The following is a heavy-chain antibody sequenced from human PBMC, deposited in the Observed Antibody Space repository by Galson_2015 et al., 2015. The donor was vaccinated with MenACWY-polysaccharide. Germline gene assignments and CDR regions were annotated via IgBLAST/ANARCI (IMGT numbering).Heavy chain of an antibody. CDR2: IQYDGSQK. J-gene: IGHJ3*01. V-gene: IGHV3-33*01. D-gene: IGHD3-10*02. CDR3: AREGSRIVFHAFDV. Sequence: SLRLSCAASGLKFRGSGMHWVRRAPGKGLEWVAVIQYDGSQKQYIDSVKGRFAISRDNSKNTLYLEMNRPRAEDTALYYCAREGSRIVFHAFDVWGQGTMVIVSS. CDR1: GLKFRGSG.